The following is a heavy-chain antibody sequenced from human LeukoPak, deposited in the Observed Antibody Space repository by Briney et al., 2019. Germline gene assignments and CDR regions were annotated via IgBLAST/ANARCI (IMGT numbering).Heavy chain of an antibody. J-gene: IGHJ4*02. CDR3: ARLPRGAAAGRNTVY. CDR1: GGSFSGYY. V-gene: IGHV4-34*01. Sequence: SETLSLTCAVYGGSFSGYYWSWIRQPPGKGLEWIGEINHSGSTNYNPSLKSRVTISVDTSKNQFSLKLSSVTAADTAVYYCARLPRGAAAGRNTVYRGQGTLVTVSS. D-gene: IGHD6-13*01. CDR2: INHSGST.